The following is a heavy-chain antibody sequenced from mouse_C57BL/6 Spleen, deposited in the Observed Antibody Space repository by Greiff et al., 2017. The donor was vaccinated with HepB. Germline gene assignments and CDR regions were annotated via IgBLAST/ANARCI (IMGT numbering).Heavy chain of an antibody. D-gene: IGHD2-3*01. CDR2: INPSTGGT. V-gene: IGHV1-42*01. CDR1: GYSFTGYY. CDR3: ALYDSLDY. J-gene: IGHJ2*01. Sequence: VQLKQSGPELVKPGASVKISCKASGYSFTGYYMNWVKQSPEKSLEWIGEINPSTGGTTYNQKFKAKATLTVDKSSSKAYMQLKSLTSEDSAVYYCALYDSLDYWGQGTTLTVSS.